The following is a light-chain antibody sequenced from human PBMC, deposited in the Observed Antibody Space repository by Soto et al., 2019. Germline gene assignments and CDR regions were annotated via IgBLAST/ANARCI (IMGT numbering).Light chain of an antibody. CDR1: GSDVGGYNY. CDR3: SSYTSSSTYVV. J-gene: IGLJ2*01. CDR2: EVS. V-gene: IGLV2-14*01. Sequence: QSALTKPASVSGSPGQSITISCTGTGSDVGGYNYVSWYQQHPGKAPKLMIYEVSNRTSVVSNRFSVSKSGNTASLTISGLQAEDEANYYCSSYTSSSTYVVFGGGTKLTVL.